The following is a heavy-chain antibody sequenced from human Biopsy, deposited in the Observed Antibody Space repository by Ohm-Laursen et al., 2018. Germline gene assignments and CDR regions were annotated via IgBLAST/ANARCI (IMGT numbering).Heavy chain of an antibody. Sequence: GASVKVSCKASGFSFTDYYIHWVRQAPGQGLEWMGWISPKSGDTNYAHKFQGNITMTRDTSMSTAYMEMSRLRCDDTAVYYCALQSVAQMKNFDYWGQGTLVTVSS. CDR1: GFSFTDYY. J-gene: IGHJ4*02. CDR3: ALQSVAQMKNFDY. D-gene: IGHD6-19*01. V-gene: IGHV1-2*02. CDR2: ISPKSGDT.